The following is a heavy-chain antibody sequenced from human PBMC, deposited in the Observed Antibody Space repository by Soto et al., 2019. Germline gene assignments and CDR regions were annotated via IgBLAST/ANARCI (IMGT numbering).Heavy chain of an antibody. CDR1: GFPFTGYA. CDR2: ISGHGDAT. Sequence: EVHLLESGGGLVQPGGSLRLSCAASGFPFTGYAMSWVRQAPGKGLEWVSAISGHGDATFYADSVKGRFTISRDNSKNTLYLHMNSLRAEDTALDYCANSRVSMVRGLIIIPNYWGQGTLVTVSS. D-gene: IGHD3-10*01. V-gene: IGHV3-23*01. J-gene: IGHJ4*02. CDR3: ANSRVSMVRGLIIIPNY.